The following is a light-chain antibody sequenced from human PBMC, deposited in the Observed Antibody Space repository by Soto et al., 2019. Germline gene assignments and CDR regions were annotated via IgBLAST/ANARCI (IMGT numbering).Light chain of an antibody. CDR3: QQYYSYPRVT. J-gene: IGKJ3*01. Sequence: AIRMTQSPSSFSASTGDRVTITCRASQGISSYLAWYQQKPGKAPKLLIYAASTLQSGVPSRFSGSGSGTDFTLTISCLQSEDLATYYCQQYYSYPRVTFGPGTKVDIK. CDR1: QGISSY. V-gene: IGKV1-8*01. CDR2: AAS.